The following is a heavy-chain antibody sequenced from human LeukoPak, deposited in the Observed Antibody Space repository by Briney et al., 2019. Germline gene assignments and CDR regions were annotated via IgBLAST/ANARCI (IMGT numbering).Heavy chain of an antibody. J-gene: IGHJ6*02. V-gene: IGHV3-21*01. CDR3: ARDFDFWSGYPPYMVNYYGMDV. CDR2: ISSSSSYV. CDR1: GFTFSSYS. Sequence: GGSLRLSCAASGFTFSSYSMNWVRQAPGKGLEWVSSISSSSSYVYYADSVKGRFTISRDNAKNSLYLQMNSLRAEDTAVYYCARDFDFWSGYPPYMVNYYGMDVWGQGTTVTVSS. D-gene: IGHD3-3*01.